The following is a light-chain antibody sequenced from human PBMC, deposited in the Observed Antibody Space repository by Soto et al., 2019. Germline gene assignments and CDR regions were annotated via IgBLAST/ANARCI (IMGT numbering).Light chain of an antibody. J-gene: IGKJ1*01. CDR2: EPS. CDR3: QQYKSYST. V-gene: IGKV1-5*03. CDR1: QSMTKW. Sequence: IQMTQSPSTLSASVGDRVTITCRASQSMTKWWAWYQQKPGKAPKLRIYEPSTLAGGVPSRFSCSETGTVFTLTTSSLQRDDVATYWYQQYKSYSTFRQGTKMDIK.